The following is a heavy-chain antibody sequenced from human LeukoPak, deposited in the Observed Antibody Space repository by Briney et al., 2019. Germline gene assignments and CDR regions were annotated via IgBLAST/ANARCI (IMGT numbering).Heavy chain of an antibody. V-gene: IGHV1-46*01. CDR2: INPSDGST. CDR1: GYTFTSYY. J-gene: IGHJ6*02. CDR3: ARDLAGYSGSQRSGMDV. D-gene: IGHD5-12*01. Sequence: GASVKVSCKASGYTFTSYYMHWVRQAPGQGLEWMGIINPSDGSTSYAQKFQGRVTMTRDTSTSTVYMELSSLRSEDTAVYYCARDLAGYSGSQRSGMDVWGQGTTVTVSS.